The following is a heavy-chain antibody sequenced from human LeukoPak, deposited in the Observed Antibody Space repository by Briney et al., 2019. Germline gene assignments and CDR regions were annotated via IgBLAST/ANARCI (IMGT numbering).Heavy chain of an antibody. D-gene: IGHD3-16*01. CDR1: GFAFSAYW. CDR3: VRDLVFVWTPGDDFDF. V-gene: IGHV3-74*01. Sequence: GGSLRLSCAAAGFAFSAYWMHWVRQAPGKGLEWVSRINEDATTISYADSVRGRFIISRDNSKKALYLQMNNLRAEDTAVYYCVRDLVFVWTPGDDFDFWGQGTLVTVSS. CDR2: INEDATTI. J-gene: IGHJ4*02.